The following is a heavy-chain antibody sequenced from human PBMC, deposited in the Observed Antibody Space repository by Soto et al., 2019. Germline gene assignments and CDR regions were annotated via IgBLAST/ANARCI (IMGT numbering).Heavy chain of an antibody. V-gene: IGHV4-61*08. J-gene: IGHJ4*02. Sequence: PSETLSLTCTVSGGSISSGDYYWSWIRQPPGKGLEWIGYIYYSGSTNYNPSLKSRVTISVDTSKNQFSLKLSSVTAADTAVYYCARRGSGYYVYFDYWGQGTLVTVSS. CDR1: GGSISSGDYY. CDR3: ARRGSGYYVYFDY. D-gene: IGHD3-22*01. CDR2: IYYSGST.